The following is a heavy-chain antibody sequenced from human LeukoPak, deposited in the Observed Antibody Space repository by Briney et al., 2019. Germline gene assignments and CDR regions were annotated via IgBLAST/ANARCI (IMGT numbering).Heavy chain of an antibody. Sequence: SETLSLTCTVSGGSISSGDYYWSWIRQPPGKGLEWIGYIYYSGSTYYNPSLKSRVTISVDTSKNQFSLKLSSVTAADTAVYYCARVVGGLGPTGGFGYWGQGALVTVSS. J-gene: IGHJ4*02. V-gene: IGHV4-30-4*01. CDR2: IYYSGST. CDR3: ARVVGGLGPTGGFGY. CDR1: GGSISSGDYY. D-gene: IGHD3-10*01.